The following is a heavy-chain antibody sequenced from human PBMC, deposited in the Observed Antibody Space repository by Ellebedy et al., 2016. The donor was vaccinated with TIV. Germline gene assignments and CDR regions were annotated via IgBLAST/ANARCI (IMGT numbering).Heavy chain of an antibody. CDR2: INPNSGGT. CDR1: GYTFTGYY. J-gene: IGHJ4*02. Sequence: AASVKVSCKASGYTFTGYYMHWVRQAPGQGLEWMGWINPNSGGTNYAQKFQGRVTMTRDTSISTAYMELSRLRSDDTAVYYCARVSYYDSSGSLDYWGQGTLVTVSS. V-gene: IGHV1-2*02. CDR3: ARVSYYDSSGSLDY. D-gene: IGHD3-22*01.